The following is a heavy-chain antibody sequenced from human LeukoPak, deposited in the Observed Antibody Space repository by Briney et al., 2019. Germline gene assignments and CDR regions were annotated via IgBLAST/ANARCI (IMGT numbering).Heavy chain of an antibody. CDR3: AKVEGGYSGYPYYFDY. CDR1: GFTFSSYG. J-gene: IGHJ4*02. CDR2: ISYDGSNK. V-gene: IGHV3-30*18. Sequence: GGSLRLSCAASGFTFSSYGMHWVRQAPGKGLEWVAVISYDGSNKYYADSVKGRFTISRDNSKNTLYLQMNSLRAEDTAVYYCAKVEGGYSGYPYYFDYWGQGTLVTVSS. D-gene: IGHD5-12*01.